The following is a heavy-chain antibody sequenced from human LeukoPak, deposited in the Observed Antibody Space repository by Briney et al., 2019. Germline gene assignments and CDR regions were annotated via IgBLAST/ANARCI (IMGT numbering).Heavy chain of an antibody. CDR3: ARASVQLWLAPHYYYYMDV. V-gene: IGHV1-69*01. J-gene: IGHJ6*03. CDR1: GGTFSSYA. CDR2: IIPIFGTA. Sequence: SVKVSCKASGGTFSSYAISWVRQAPGQGLEWMGGIIPIFGTANYAQKFQGRVTITADESTSTAYMELSSLRSEDTAVYYCARASVQLWLAPHYYYYMDVWGKGTTVTVSS. D-gene: IGHD5-18*01.